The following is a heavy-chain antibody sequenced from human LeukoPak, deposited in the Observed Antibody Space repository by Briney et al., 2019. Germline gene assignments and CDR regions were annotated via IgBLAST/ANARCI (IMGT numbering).Heavy chain of an antibody. CDR2: ISGSGGST. Sequence: GGSLRLSCVASGFTFINYGMSWVRQAPGKGLEWVSAISGSGGSTYYADSVKGRFTISRDNSKNTLYLQMNSLRAEDTAVYYCATDSYVSGSYYRLFYWGQGTLVTVSS. CDR3: ATDSYVSGSYYRLFY. D-gene: IGHD3-10*01. V-gene: IGHV3-23*01. CDR1: GFTFINYG. J-gene: IGHJ4*02.